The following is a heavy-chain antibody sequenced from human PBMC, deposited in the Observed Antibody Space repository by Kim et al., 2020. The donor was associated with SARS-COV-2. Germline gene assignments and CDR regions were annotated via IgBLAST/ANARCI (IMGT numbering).Heavy chain of an antibody. Sequence: GGSLRLSCAASGFTFSSYAMSWVRQAPGKGLEWVSAISGSGGSTYYADSVKGRFTISRDNSKNTLYLQMNSLRAEDTAVYYCAKDFFPGYYDFWSGDYWGQGTLVTVSS. D-gene: IGHD3-3*01. V-gene: IGHV3-23*01. CDR1: GFTFSSYA. CDR3: AKDFFPGYYDFWSGDY. J-gene: IGHJ4*02. CDR2: ISGSGGST.